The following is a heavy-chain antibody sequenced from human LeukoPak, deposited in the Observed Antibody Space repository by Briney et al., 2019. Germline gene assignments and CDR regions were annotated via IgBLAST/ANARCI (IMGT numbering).Heavy chain of an antibody. V-gene: IGHV5-51*01. CDR1: GYSFTNHW. J-gene: IGHJ1*01. CDR3: ARRALSEEYFQH. D-gene: IGHD5/OR15-5a*01. Sequence: GESMKISSKGSGYSFTNHWIAWVRQMPRKGLENMGIIYPCGSDTRYSPSFQGQVTISADKSISTAYLQWSSLKASDTAIYYCARRALSEEYFQHWGQGTLVTVSA. CDR2: IYPCGSDT.